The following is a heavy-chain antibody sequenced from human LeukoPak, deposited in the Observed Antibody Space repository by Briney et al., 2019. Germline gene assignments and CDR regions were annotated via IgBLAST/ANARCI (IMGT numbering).Heavy chain of an antibody. CDR1: GGSFSGYY. CDR3: ARRGYFDY. CDR2: INHGGIT. J-gene: IGHJ4*02. D-gene: IGHD3-10*01. Sequence: PSETLSLTCAVSGGSFSGYYWSWIRQPPGKGLEWIGEINHGGITNYNPSLKSRVTISVDTSKNQFSLKLSSVTAADTAVYYCARRGYFDYWGQGTLVTVSS. V-gene: IGHV4-34*01.